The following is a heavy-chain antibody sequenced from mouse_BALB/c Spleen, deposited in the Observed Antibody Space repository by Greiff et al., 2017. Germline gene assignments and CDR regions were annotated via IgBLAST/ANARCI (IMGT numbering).Heavy chain of an antibody. V-gene: IGHV1-69*02. CDR2: IYPSDSYT. D-gene: IGHD1-1*01. Sequence: QVQLQQSGAELVRPGASVKLSCKASGYTFTSYWINWVKQRPGQGLEWIGNIYPSDSYTNYNQKFKDKATLTVDKSSSTAYMQLSSPTSEDSAVYYCTRGTTVVAYWYFDVWGAGTTVTVSS. CDR1: GYTFTSYW. CDR3: TRGTTVVAYWYFDV. J-gene: IGHJ1*01.